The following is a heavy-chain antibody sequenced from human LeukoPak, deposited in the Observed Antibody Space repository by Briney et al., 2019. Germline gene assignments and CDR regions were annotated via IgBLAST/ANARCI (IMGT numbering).Heavy chain of an antibody. CDR1: GYSFASYD. CDR3: ARSDVDIVATIISYYMDV. V-gene: IGHV1-8*01. J-gene: IGHJ6*03. D-gene: IGHD5-12*01. Sequence: ASVKVSCKASGYSFASYDVNWVRQATGQGLEWMGWMSANSGNTLYAQKFQGRVTMTRNTSISTAYMELSSLRSEDTAIYYYARSDVDIVATIISYYMDVWGKGTTVTVSS. CDR2: MSANSGNT.